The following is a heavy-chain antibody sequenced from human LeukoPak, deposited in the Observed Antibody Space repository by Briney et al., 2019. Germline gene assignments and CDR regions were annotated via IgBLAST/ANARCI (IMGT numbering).Heavy chain of an antibody. CDR1: GGSISSSSYY. J-gene: IGHJ4*02. D-gene: IGHD6-19*01. Sequence: SETLSLTCTVSGGSISSSSYYWGWIRQPPGKGLEWIGYIYYSGRTNYNPSLKSRVSISIDTSKNQFSLNLSSVTAADTAVYYCARGRLARSPYFDYWGQGTLVTVSS. CDR3: ARGRLARSPYFDY. CDR2: IYYSGRT. V-gene: IGHV4-61*05.